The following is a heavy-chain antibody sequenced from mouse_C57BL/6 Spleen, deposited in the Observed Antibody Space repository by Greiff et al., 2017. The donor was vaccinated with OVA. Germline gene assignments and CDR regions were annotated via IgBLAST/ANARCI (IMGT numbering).Heavy chain of an antibody. CDR2: IYPGDGDT. CDR1: GYAFSSSW. V-gene: IGHV1-82*01. Sequence: VQLKESGPELVKPGASVKISCKASGYAFSSSWMNWVKQRPGKGLEWIGRIYPGDGDTNYNGKFKGKATLTADKSSSTAYMQLSSLTSEDSAVYFCARGSSYGYFDVWGTGTTVTVSS. CDR3: ARGSSYGYFDV. D-gene: IGHD1-1*01. J-gene: IGHJ1*03.